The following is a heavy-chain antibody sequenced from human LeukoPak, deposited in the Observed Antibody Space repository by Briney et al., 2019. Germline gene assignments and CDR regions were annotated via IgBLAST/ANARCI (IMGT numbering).Heavy chain of an antibody. Sequence: GGSLRLSCAASGYTFTSYAMHWVRQAPGQRLEWMGWINAGNGNTKYSQKFQGRVTITTDESTSTAYMELSSLRSEDTAVYYCARRHRTLGRFLDTYYFDYWGQGTLVTVSS. CDR2: INAGNGNT. CDR3: ARRHRTLGRFLDTYYFDY. J-gene: IGHJ4*02. D-gene: IGHD3-3*01. CDR1: GYTFTSYA. V-gene: IGHV1-3*01.